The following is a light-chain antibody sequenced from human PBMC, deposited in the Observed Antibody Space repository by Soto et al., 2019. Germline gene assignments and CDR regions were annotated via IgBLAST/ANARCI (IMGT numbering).Light chain of an antibody. CDR2: WAS. V-gene: IGKV4-1*01. J-gene: IGKJ2*01. Sequence: DIVMTQSPDSLAVSLCERATITCRSSQSVLFSSYEKNYLACYQQKPGQPPKLLVSWASTRESGVPDRFSGSGSGTDFTLTITSLQTEDMAVYYCQQFYSHPYTFGQGTKLEIK. CDR3: QQFYSHPYT. CDR1: QSVLFSSYEKNY.